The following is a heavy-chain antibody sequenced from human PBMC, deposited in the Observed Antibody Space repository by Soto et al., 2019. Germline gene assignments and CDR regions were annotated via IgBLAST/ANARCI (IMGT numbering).Heavy chain of an antibody. V-gene: IGHV3-15*07. CDR3: TTGPPPEYYYDSSGYYYLDY. J-gene: IGHJ4*02. Sequence: GGSLRLSCAASGFTFSNAWMNWVRQAPGKGLEWVGRIKSKTDGGTTDYAAPVKGRFTISRDDSKNTLYLQMNSLKTEDTAVYYCTTGPPPEYYYDSSGYYYLDYWGQGTLVTVSS. D-gene: IGHD3-22*01. CDR1: GFTFSNAW. CDR2: IKSKTDGGTT.